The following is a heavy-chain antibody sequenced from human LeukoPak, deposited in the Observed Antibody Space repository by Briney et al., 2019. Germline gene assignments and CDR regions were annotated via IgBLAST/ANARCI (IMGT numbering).Heavy chain of an antibody. CDR1: GGSFSSYY. V-gene: IGHV4-34*01. J-gene: IGHJ6*03. Sequence: SETLSLTCAVYGGSFSSYYWSWIRQPPGKGLEWIGEINHSGSTNYNPSLKSRVTISVDTSKNQFSLKLSSVTAADTAVYYCARRFRGWLYYYYMDVWGKGTTVTISS. CDR2: INHSGST. CDR3: ARRFRGWLYYYYMDV. D-gene: IGHD6-19*01.